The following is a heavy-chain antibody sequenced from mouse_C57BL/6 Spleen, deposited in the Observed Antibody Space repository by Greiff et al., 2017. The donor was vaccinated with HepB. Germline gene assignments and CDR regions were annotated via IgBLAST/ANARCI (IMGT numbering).Heavy chain of an antibody. CDR1: GYTFTSYW. CDR2: IYPSDSET. D-gene: IGHD1-1*01. Sequence: VQLVESGAELVRPGSSVKLSCKASGYTFTSYWMDWVKQRPGQGLEWIGNIYPSDSETHYNQKFKDKATLTVDKSSSTAYMQLSSLTSEDSAVYYCARKSFITAVVAEGYFDVWGTGTTVTVSS. J-gene: IGHJ1*03. CDR3: ARKSFITAVVAEGYFDV. V-gene: IGHV1-61*01.